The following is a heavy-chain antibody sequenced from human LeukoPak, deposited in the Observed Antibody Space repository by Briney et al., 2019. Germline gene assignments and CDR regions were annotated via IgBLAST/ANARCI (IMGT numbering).Heavy chain of an antibody. CDR2: ISSGGDTK. CDR3: AREMGGDYGSGTFFDL. V-gene: IGHV3-11*01. Sequence: GGSLRLSCAASEFVFSDYYMSWVRQAPGKGLEWDSYISSGGDTKYYADSVKGRFTISRDNAKNSLYLQMNNLRAEDTAVYYCAREMGGDYGSGTFFDLWGQGNMVTVSS. D-gene: IGHD3-10*01. CDR1: EFVFSDYY. J-gene: IGHJ4*02.